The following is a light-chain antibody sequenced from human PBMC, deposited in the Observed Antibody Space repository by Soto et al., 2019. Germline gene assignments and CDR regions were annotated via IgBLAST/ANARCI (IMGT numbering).Light chain of an antibody. J-gene: IGLJ1*01. Sequence: QSALTQPPSASGSPGQSVTISCTGTSSDIGAYDYVSWYQQHPGKVPKLMIYEVTKRPSGVPDRFSASKSGNTASLTVSGLQAEDEADYYCSSHGGANNLYVFGTGTQLTVL. CDR3: SSHGGANNLYV. V-gene: IGLV2-8*01. CDR2: EVT. CDR1: SSDIGAYDY.